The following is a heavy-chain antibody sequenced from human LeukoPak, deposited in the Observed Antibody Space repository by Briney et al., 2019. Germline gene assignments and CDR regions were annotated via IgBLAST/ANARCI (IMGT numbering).Heavy chain of an antibody. CDR3: AKESQYYYDTGASYYFDH. D-gene: IGHD3-22*01. Sequence: PGGSLRLSCAASGFTFDGHTMHWARQVPGKGLQWVSLISWDGGRTVYADFVKGRFTISRDNSRNSLYLQMNSLTTEDNALYYCAKESQYYYDTGASYYFDHWGQGALVTVSS. J-gene: IGHJ4*02. CDR2: ISWDGGRT. V-gene: IGHV3-43*01. CDR1: GFTFDGHT.